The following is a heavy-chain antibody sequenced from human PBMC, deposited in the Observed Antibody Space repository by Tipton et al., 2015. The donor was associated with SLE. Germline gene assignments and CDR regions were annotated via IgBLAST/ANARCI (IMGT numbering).Heavy chain of an antibody. J-gene: IGHJ5*02. CDR3: AREDSSSWFYTRFDP. CDR2: VFYSGNT. CDR1: GGSISTTDHY. D-gene: IGHD2-2*02. V-gene: IGHV4-39*07. Sequence: GLVKPSETLSLTCSVSGGSISTTDHYWGWIRQPPGKGLEWIGSVFYSGNTYYNESLQSRVTISIDTSKNHFSLKLYSVTAADTVVYYCAREDSSSWFYTRFDPWGQGTLVTVSS.